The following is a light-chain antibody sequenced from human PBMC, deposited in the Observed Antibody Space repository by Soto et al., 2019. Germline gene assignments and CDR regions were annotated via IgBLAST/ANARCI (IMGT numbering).Light chain of an antibody. CDR3: QQYGTSEII. J-gene: IGKJ5*01. Sequence: EIVLTQSPGTLSLSPGDRATLSCRASQSVSSSYLAWYQQKPGQAPGLLIYGASSRATGIPDRFSGSGSGTDFTLTISRLEPEDFAVFYCQQYGTSEIIFGQGTRLEIK. CDR2: GAS. CDR1: QSVSSSY. V-gene: IGKV3-20*01.